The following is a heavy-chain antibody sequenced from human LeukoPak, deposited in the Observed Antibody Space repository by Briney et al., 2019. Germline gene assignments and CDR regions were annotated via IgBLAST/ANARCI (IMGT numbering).Heavy chain of an antibody. CDR2: ISWNSGSI. V-gene: IGHV3-9*01. Sequence: PGGSLRLSCAASGFTFDDYAMHWVRQAPGKGLEWVSGISWNSGSIGYADSVKGRFTISRDNSKNTLYLQMNSLRAEDTAVYYCANRFDYWGQGTLVTVSS. J-gene: IGHJ4*02. CDR1: GFTFDDYA. CDR3: ANRFDY.